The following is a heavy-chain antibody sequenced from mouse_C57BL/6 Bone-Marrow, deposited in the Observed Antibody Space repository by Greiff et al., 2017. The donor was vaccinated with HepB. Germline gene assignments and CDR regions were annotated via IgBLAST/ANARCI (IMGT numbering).Heavy chain of an antibody. J-gene: IGHJ3*01. V-gene: IGHV5-17*01. CDR1: GFTFSDYG. D-gene: IGHD2-4*01. CDR2: ISSGSSTI. CDR3: ASSYDYDGAY. Sequence: EVQVVESGGGLVKPGGSLKLSCAASGFTFSDYGMHWVRQAPEKGLEWVAYISSGSSTIYYADTVKGRFTISRDNAKNTLFLQMTSLRSEDTAMYYCASSYDYDGAYWGQGTLVTVSA.